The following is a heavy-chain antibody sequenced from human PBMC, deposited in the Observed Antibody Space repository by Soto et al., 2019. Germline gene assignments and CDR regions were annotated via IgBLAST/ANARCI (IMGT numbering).Heavy chain of an antibody. Sequence: QVQLQESGPGLVKPSETLSLTCTVSGGSISSYYWSWIRQSPGKGLEWVAYISHTGTTDYNPSLKSRLTTSLDTSKNQFSLKLTSVTAADTAVYYCALGPPWMDAFDIWGQGTKVTVSP. D-gene: IGHD5-12*01. CDR2: ISHTGTT. J-gene: IGHJ3*02. CDR1: GGSISSYY. V-gene: IGHV4-59*01. CDR3: ALGPPWMDAFDI.